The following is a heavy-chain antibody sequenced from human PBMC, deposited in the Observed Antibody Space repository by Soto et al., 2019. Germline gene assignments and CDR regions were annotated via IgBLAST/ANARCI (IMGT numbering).Heavy chain of an antibody. D-gene: IGHD3-3*01. CDR1: GFALRDYA. CDR3: ARITLVERFFTNVDVYAMAV. Sequence: GGALRLSCVASGFALRDYAVNWVRQAPGKGLEGVSFISSDSRTIYYADSVEGRFTVSRDNARDAVSLQMDSLRVEDAAVYYCARITLVERFFTNVDVYAMAVWGQATPVTVSP. CDR2: ISSDSRTI. V-gene: IGHV3-48*04. J-gene: IGHJ6*01.